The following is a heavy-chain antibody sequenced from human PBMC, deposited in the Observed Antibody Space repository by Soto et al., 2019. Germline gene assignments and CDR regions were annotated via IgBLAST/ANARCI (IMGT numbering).Heavy chain of an antibody. J-gene: IGHJ6*02. Sequence: GGSLRLSCAASGFTFSSYGMHWVRQAPGKGLEWVAVISYDGSNKYYADSVKGRFTISRDNSKNTLYLQMNSLRAEDTAVYYCAKDVVYPELRKPRIHYYYYYGMDVWGQGTTVTVSS. CDR1: GFTFSSYG. CDR3: AKDVVYPELRKPRIHYYYYYGMDV. V-gene: IGHV3-30*18. CDR2: ISYDGSNK. D-gene: IGHD1-7*01.